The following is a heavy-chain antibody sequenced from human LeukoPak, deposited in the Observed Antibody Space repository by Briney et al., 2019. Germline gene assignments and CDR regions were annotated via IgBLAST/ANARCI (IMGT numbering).Heavy chain of an antibody. D-gene: IGHD6-19*01. V-gene: IGHV3-73*01. CDR2: IRSKANNYAT. Sequence: GGSLRLSCAASWFTFSGSAMHWVRQASGKGLEWVGRIRSKANNYATAYGASVKGRFTISRDDSKNTAYLQMNSLRTEDTAVYYCTRPYIGGWYWGQGTLVTVSS. CDR1: WFTFSGSA. J-gene: IGHJ4*02. CDR3: TRPYIGGWY.